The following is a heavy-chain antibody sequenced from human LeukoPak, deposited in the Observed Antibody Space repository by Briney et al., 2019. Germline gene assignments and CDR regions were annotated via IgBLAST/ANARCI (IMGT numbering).Heavy chain of an antibody. CDR1: GFTFSDYY. Sequence: GGSLRLSCAASGFTFSDYYMSWIRQAPGKGLEWVSYISSTGNSIFYADFVKGRFTISRDHAKDSLSLQLNSLRAEDTAVYYCAKGGIRYGYWFDHWGQGTLVTVSS. J-gene: IGHJ5*02. D-gene: IGHD3-10*01. CDR3: AKGGIRYGYWFDH. V-gene: IGHV3-11*01. CDR2: ISSTGNSI.